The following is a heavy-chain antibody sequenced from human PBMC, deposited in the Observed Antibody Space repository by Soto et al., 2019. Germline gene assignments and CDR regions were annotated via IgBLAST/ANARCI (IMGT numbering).Heavy chain of an antibody. Sequence: ASVKVSCKASGYTFTVYFIHWVLQAPGQGLDWMGWINPNSGATKYAQKFQGRVTMTRDTSISTAYMELTLLRSDDTAIYYCARGGGTILAPLPWGEGTLVTVSS. D-gene: IGHD3-3*01. CDR1: GYTFTVYF. J-gene: IGHJ5*02. V-gene: IGHV1-2*02. CDR3: ARGGGTILAPLP. CDR2: INPNSGAT.